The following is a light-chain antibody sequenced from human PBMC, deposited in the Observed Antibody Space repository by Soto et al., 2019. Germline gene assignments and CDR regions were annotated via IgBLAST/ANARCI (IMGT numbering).Light chain of an antibody. Sequence: EIGLKKSPDTLSLYPKERATLSCRASQSISSTQLVWYQQKPGQAPTLLIFGASSRATGIPDRFSGSGSGTDFTLTISGLQPEDFAVYYCQQYGTSPGTFGHGTMVDIK. CDR2: GAS. V-gene: IGKV3-20*01. CDR3: QQYGTSPGT. CDR1: QSISSTQ. J-gene: IGKJ1*01.